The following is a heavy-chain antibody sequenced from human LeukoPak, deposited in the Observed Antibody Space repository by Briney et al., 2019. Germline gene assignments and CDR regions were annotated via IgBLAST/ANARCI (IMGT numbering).Heavy chain of an antibody. Sequence: GGSLRLSCAASGFTVSSNYMSWVRQAPGKGLEWVSVIYSGGSTYYADSVKGRFTTSRDNSKNTLYLQMNSLRAEDTAVYYCARARVIGDIVATDYYYYYGMDVWGQGTTVTVSS. CDR2: IYSGGST. J-gene: IGHJ6*02. V-gene: IGHV3-53*01. D-gene: IGHD5-12*01. CDR1: GFTVSSNY. CDR3: ARARVIGDIVATDYYYYYGMDV.